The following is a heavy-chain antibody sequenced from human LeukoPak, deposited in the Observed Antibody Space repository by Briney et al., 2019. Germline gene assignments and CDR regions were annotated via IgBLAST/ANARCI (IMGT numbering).Heavy chain of an antibody. CDR1: GDSVSSNSAT. J-gene: IGHJ4*02. D-gene: IGHD6-19*01. V-gene: IGHV6-1*01. CDR3: ARGAWTSGRPPDY. CDR2: TYYRSKWYN. Sequence: SQTLSLTCAISGDSVSSNSATWNWIRQSPSRGLEWLGRTYYRSKWYNEYAVSVKSRVSIKPDTPKNQFSLQLNSVTPEDTAVYFCARGAWTSGRPPDYWGQGTLVTVSS.